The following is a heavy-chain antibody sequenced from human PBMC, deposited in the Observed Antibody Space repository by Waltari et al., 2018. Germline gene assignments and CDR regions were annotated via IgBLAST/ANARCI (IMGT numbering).Heavy chain of an antibody. D-gene: IGHD4-4*01. J-gene: IGHJ6*02. CDR3: ARGRTVTTVYYYYGMDV. Sequence: EVQLVESGGGLVQPGGSLRLSCAASGSTFSSYAMHWVRQAPGTGLEYVSAISSNGGSTYYANSVKGRFTISRDNSKNTLYLQMGSLRSEDTAVYYCARGRTVTTVYYYYGMDVWGQGTTVTVSS. CDR2: ISSNGGST. V-gene: IGHV3-64*01. CDR1: GSTFSSYA.